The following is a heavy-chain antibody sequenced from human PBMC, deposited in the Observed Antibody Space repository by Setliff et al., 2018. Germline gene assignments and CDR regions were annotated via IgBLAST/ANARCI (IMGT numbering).Heavy chain of an antibody. Sequence: ASVKVSCKASGYTFTGYYMHWVRQAPGQGLEWMGWINPNSGGTNYAQKFQGWVTMTRDTSASTAYMELSSLRSEDTAVYYCARDPASSGYDTYYYYYYGMDVWGQGTTVTVSS. J-gene: IGHJ6*02. D-gene: IGHD5-12*01. V-gene: IGHV1-2*04. CDR2: INPNSGGT. CDR3: ARDPASSGYDTYYYYYYGMDV. CDR1: GYTFTGYY.